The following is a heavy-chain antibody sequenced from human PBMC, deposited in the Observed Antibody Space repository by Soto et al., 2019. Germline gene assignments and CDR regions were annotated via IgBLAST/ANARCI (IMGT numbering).Heavy chain of an antibody. D-gene: IGHD6-13*01. CDR2: INPNSGGT. V-gene: IGHV1-2*04. CDR1: GYTFTGYY. J-gene: IGHJ4*02. Sequence: QVQLVQSGAEVKKPGASVKVSCKASGYTFTGYYMHWVRQAPGQGLEWMGWINPNSGGTNYAQKFQGWVTMTRDTSISTAYMELSRLRSDAPAVYYCARRRSSSWYEREGFYFDYLGQGTLVTVSS. CDR3: ARRRSSSWYEREGFYFDY.